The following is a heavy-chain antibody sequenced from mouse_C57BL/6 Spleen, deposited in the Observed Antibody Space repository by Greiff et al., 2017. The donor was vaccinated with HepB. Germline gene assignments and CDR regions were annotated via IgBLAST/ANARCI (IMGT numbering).Heavy chain of an antibody. J-gene: IGHJ3*01. CDR2: INPNNGGT. V-gene: IGHV1-18*01. CDR1: GYTFTDYN. CDR3: ARRIYGNYSPWFAY. D-gene: IGHD2-1*01. Sequence: EVKLVESGPELVKPGASVKIPCKASGYTFTDYNMDWVKQSHGKSLEWIGDINPNNGGTIYNQKFKGKATLTVDKSSSTAYMELRSLTSEDTAVYYCARRIYGNYSPWFAYWGQGTLVTVSA.